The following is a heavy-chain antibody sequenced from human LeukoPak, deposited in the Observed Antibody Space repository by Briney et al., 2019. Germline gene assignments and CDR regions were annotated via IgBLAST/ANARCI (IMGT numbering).Heavy chain of an antibody. Sequence: PGGSLRLSCAASGFTFSSYWMHWVRQAPGKGLVWVPRINSDGSSTSYADSVKGRFTISRDNAKNTLYLQMNSLRAEDTAVYYCARVRYSSGWYQFDYYYYGMDVWGQGTTVTVSS. V-gene: IGHV3-74*01. CDR3: ARVRYSSGWYQFDYYYYGMDV. CDR2: INSDGSST. J-gene: IGHJ6*02. CDR1: GFTFSSYW. D-gene: IGHD6-19*01.